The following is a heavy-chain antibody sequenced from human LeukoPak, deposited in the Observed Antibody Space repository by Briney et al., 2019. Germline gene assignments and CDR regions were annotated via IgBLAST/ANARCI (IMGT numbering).Heavy chain of an antibody. CDR2: IYYSGST. D-gene: IGHD6-19*01. J-gene: IGHJ4*02. CDR3: ARGGGPSGGWARGTRYYFDY. CDR1: GGSISSYY. V-gene: IGHV4-59*01. Sequence: PSQTLSLTCTVSGGSISSYYWSWIRQPPGKGLEWIGYIYYSGSTNYNPSLKSRVTISVDTSKNQFSLKLSSVTAADTAVYYCARGGGPSGGWARGTRYYFDYWGQGTLVTVSS.